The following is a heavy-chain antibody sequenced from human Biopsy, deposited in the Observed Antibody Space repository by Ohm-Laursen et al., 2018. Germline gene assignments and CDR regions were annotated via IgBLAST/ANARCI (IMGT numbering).Heavy chain of an antibody. Sequence: TLSLTCAVYGESFSGYYLTWIRQPPGKGLEWIGEINHSGSTDYNPSLKSRVTISVDTSKNQFSLRMSSLTAADTAVYYCARDYDTSGYYYVSWGQGTLVTVSS. CDR2: INHSGST. J-gene: IGHJ5*02. CDR1: GESFSGYY. V-gene: IGHV4-34*01. CDR3: ARDYDTSGYYYVS. D-gene: IGHD3-22*01.